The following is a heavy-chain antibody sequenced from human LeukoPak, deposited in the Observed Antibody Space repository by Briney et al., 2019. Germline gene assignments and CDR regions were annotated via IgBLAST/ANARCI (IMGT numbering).Heavy chain of an antibody. D-gene: IGHD6-13*01. J-gene: IGHJ6*02. CDR1: GGSISSGSYY. Sequence: SQTLSLTCTVSGGSISSGSYYWSWIRQPAGKGLEWIGRIYTSGSTNYNPSLKSRVTISVDTSKNQFSLKLSSVTAADTAVYYCARGATGGSWYMGLADYYYGMDVWGQGTTVTVSS. CDR2: IYTSGST. V-gene: IGHV4-61*02. CDR3: ARGATGGSWYMGLADYYYGMDV.